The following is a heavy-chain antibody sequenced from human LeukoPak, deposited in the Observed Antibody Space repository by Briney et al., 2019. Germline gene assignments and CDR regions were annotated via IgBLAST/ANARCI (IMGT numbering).Heavy chain of an antibody. CDR3: AREVYDSSGYRFDY. Sequence: ASVKVPCKASGGTFSSYAISWVRQAPGQGLEWMGGIIPIFGTANYAQKFQGRVTITTDESTSTAYMELSSLRSEDTAVYYCAREVYDSSGYRFDYWGQGTLVTVSS. D-gene: IGHD3-22*01. V-gene: IGHV1-69*05. CDR2: IIPIFGTA. J-gene: IGHJ4*02. CDR1: GGTFSSYA.